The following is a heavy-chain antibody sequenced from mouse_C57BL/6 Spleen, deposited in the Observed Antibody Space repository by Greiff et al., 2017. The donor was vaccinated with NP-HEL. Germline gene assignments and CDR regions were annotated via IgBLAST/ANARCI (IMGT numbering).Heavy chain of an antibody. V-gene: IGHV5-17*01. Sequence: EVQRVESGGGLVKPGGSLKLSCAASGFTFSDYGMHWVRQAPEKGLEWVAYISSGSSTIYYADTVKGRFTISRDNAKNTLFLQMTSLRSEDTAMYYCARRMDSNYDAMDYWGQGTSVTVSS. D-gene: IGHD2-5*01. J-gene: IGHJ4*01. CDR2: ISSGSSTI. CDR1: GFTFSDYG. CDR3: ARRMDSNYDAMDY.